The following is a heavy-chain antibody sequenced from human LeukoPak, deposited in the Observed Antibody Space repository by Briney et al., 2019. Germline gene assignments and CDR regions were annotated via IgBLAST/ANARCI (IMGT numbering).Heavy chain of an antibody. J-gene: IGHJ6*03. V-gene: IGHV3-23*01. D-gene: IGHD1-26*01. CDR3: ARAYSERYGLGYYYMDV. CDR1: GFTFSSSA. Sequence: PGGSLRLSCAASGFTFSSSAMSWVRQAPGKGLEWVSSVIGSGFTTHYADSVKGRFTISRDNAKKSLYLQMNSLRVEDTAVYYCARAYSERYGLGYYYMDVWGKGTTVTVSS. CDR2: VIGSGFTT.